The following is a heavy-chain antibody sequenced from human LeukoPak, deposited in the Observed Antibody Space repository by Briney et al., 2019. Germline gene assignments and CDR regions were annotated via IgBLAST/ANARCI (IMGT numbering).Heavy chain of an antibody. CDR2: VNHSGST. J-gene: IGHJ5*02. CDR3: ARDPYGSGSYYPNWFDP. Sequence: SETLSLTCTVSGGSINTSSYYWGWLRQPPGKGLEWIGEVNHSGSTNYNPSLKSRVTISVDTSKNQFSLKLSSVTAADTAVYYCARDPYGSGSYYPNWFDPWGQGTLVTVSS. CDR1: GGSINTSSYY. D-gene: IGHD3-10*01. V-gene: IGHV4-39*07.